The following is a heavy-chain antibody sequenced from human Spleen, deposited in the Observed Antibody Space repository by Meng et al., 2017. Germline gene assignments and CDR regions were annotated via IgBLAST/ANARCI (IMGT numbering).Heavy chain of an antibody. CDR1: GFTFSNYD. D-gene: IGHD5-24*01. CDR2: ISGSGYST. CDR3: ARWTYHYDF. V-gene: IGHV3-23*01. Sequence: EVQLLESGGDLVQPGGSLRLSCAASGFTFSNYDMSWVRQAPGKGLEWVSTISGSGYSTYYADSVKGRFTISRDNSKSTVYMQMNSLRVEDTAIYYCARWTYHYDFWGQGTLVTVSS. J-gene: IGHJ4*02.